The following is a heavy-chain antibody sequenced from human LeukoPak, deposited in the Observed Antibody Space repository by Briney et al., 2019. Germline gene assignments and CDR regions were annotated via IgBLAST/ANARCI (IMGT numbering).Heavy chain of an antibody. CDR2: INPNGGGT. J-gene: IGHJ4*02. Sequence: GASVKVSCKASGYTFTGYYMHWVRQAPGQGLEWMGWINPNGGGTNYAQKFQGRVTMTRDTSISTAYMELSRLRSDDTAVYYCARAARPLQQGDYWGQGTLVTVSS. D-gene: IGHD1/OR15-1a*01. CDR3: ARAARPLQQGDY. CDR1: GYTFTGYY. V-gene: IGHV1-2*02.